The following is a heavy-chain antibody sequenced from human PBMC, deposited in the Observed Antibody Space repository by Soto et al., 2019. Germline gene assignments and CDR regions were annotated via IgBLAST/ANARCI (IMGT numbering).Heavy chain of an antibody. V-gene: IGHV3-23*01. CDR1: GFAFSSYA. J-gene: IGHJ4*02. Sequence: GGSLRLSCAASGFAFSSYAMSWVRQAPGKGLEWVSAISGSGGTTYYADSVKGRFTISRDNSKNTLYLQMNSLRTEDTAVYYCSKSSGYSSGWYAYWGQGALVTVSS. CDR2: ISGSGGTT. D-gene: IGHD6-19*01. CDR3: SKSSGYSSGWYAY.